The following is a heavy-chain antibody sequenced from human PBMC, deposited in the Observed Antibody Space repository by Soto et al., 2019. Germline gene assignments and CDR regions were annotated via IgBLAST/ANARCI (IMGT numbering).Heavy chain of an antibody. CDR3: ARESEDLTSNFDY. CDR2: ISSTTNYI. CDR1: GFTSTRYS. J-gene: IGHJ4*02. Sequence: GGSLRLSCAASGFTSTRYSMNWVRQAPGKGLEWVSSISSTTNYIYYGDSMKGRFTISRDNAKNSLYLEMNSLRAEDTAVYYCARESEDLTSNFDYWGQGTLVTVSS. V-gene: IGHV3-21*06.